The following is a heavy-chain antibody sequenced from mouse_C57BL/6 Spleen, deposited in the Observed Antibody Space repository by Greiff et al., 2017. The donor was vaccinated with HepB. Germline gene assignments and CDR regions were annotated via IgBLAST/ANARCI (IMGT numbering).Heavy chain of an antibody. D-gene: IGHD2-4*01. CDR2: ISDGGSYT. Sequence: EVKLVESGGGLVKPGGSLKLSCAASGFTFSSYAMSWVRQTPEKRLEWVATISDGGSYTYYPDNVKGRFTISRDNAKNNLYLQMSHLKSEDTAMYYCARDRGYDYDYYAMDYWGQVTSVTVSS. CDR1: GFTFSSYA. CDR3: ARDRGYDYDYYAMDY. V-gene: IGHV5-4*01. J-gene: IGHJ4*01.